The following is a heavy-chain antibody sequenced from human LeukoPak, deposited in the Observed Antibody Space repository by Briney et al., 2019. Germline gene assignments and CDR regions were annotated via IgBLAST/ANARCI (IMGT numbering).Heavy chain of an antibody. Sequence: KPSETLSLTCAVYGGSFSGYYWSWIRQPPGKGLEWIGEISHSGSTNYNPSLKSRVTISVDTSKNQFSLKLSSVTAADTAVYYCAREGGVRSSWYINYYYGMDVWGKGTTVTVSS. D-gene: IGHD6-13*01. CDR1: GGSFSGYY. CDR3: AREGGVRSSWYINYYYGMDV. J-gene: IGHJ6*04. V-gene: IGHV4-34*01. CDR2: ISHSGST.